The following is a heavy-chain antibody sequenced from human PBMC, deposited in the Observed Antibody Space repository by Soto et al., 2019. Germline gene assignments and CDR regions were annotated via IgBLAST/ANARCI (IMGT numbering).Heavy chain of an antibody. D-gene: IGHD3-16*01. CDR3: ARGGGGAALADFDY. CDR2: INTNGGST. Sequence: GGSLRLSCAASGFSCSNHAMHWVRQAPGKGLECISTINTNGGSTYYADSVKGRFTISRDNSKNTLYLQMGSLRADDMATYYCARGGGGAALADFDYWGQGALVTVSS. V-gene: IGHV3-64*02. J-gene: IGHJ4*02. CDR1: GFSCSNHA.